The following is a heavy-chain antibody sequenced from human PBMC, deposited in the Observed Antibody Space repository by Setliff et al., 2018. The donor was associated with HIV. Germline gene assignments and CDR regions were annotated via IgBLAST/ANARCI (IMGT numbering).Heavy chain of an antibody. CDR3: ARVIQSNGSPFDS. J-gene: IGHJ4*02. D-gene: IGHD1-1*01. CDR2: IYYTGST. Sequence: SETLSLTCTVSGDSISSGYYWSWIRQHPGKGLEWIGYIYYTGSTYYNPSLKSRVNISVDTSENQFSLKLSSVTAADTAVYYCARVIQSNGSPFDSWGQGTLVTVSS. CDR1: GDSISSGYY. V-gene: IGHV4-31*03.